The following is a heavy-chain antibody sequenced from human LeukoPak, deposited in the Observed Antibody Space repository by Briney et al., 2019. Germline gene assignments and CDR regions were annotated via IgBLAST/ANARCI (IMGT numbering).Heavy chain of an antibody. CDR1: GYTFTSYG. V-gene: IGHV1-18*01. CDR3: ARVEYGYCSSTSCSNLYYGMDV. D-gene: IGHD2-2*03. CDR2: ISTYNGNT. J-gene: IGHJ6*02. Sequence: GASVKVSCKASGYTFTSYGISWVRQAPGQGLEWMGWISTYNGNTNYAQKLQGRVTMTTDTSTSTAYMELRSLRSDDTAVYYCARVEYGYCSSTSCSNLYYGMDVWGQGTTVTVSS.